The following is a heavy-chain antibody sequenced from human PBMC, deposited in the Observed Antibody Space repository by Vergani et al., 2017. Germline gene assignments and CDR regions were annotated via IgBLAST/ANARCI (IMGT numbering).Heavy chain of an antibody. CDR2: ISYDGSNK. CDR1: GFTFSSYA. CDR3: ARDSDGSGSYYYYMDV. V-gene: IGHV3-30-3*01. Sequence: QVQLVESGGGVVQPGRSLRLSCAASGFTFSSYAMHWVRQAPGKGLEWVAVISYDGSNKYYADSVKGRFTISRDNSKNTLYLQMNSLRAEDTDVYYCARDSDGSGSYYYYMDVWGKGTTVTVSS. J-gene: IGHJ6*03. D-gene: IGHD3-10*01.